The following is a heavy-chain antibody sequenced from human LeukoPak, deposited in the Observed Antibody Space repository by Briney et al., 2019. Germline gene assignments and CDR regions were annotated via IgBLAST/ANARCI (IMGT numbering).Heavy chain of an antibody. J-gene: IGHJ4*02. Sequence: ASVKVSCKTSGYSENFYGITWVRQVAGQGLEWMGWISAYNGNTNYAQKLQGRVTMTTDTSTSTAYMELRSLRSDDTAVYYCARGSDSDYWGQGTLVTVSS. V-gene: IGHV1-18*01. CDR3: ARGSDSDY. CDR1: GYSENFYG. D-gene: IGHD3-3*01. CDR2: ISAYNGNT.